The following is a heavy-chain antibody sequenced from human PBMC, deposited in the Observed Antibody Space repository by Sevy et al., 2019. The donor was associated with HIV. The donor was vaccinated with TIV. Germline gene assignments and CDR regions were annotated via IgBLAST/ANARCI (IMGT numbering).Heavy chain of an antibody. D-gene: IGHD4-17*01. Sequence: SETLSLTCAVYGGSFSGYYWSWIRQPPGKGLEWIGEINHSGSTNYNPSLKSRVTISVDTSKNQLSLKLGSVTAADTDVYYSVRGSDYGGNYSYYGMDVWGQGTTVTVSS. CDR2: INHSGST. CDR1: GGSFSGYY. CDR3: VRGSDYGGNYSYYGMDV. V-gene: IGHV4-34*01. J-gene: IGHJ6*02.